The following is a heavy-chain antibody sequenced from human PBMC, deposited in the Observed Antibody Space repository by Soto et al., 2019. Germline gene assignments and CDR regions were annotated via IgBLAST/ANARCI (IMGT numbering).Heavy chain of an antibody. J-gene: IGHJ4*02. CDR1: GFACSSYG. CDR2: ISYDGSNK. D-gene: IGHD3-10*01. CDR3: AKDRDYYGSVSLFDY. Sequence: GGSLRLSCAASGFACSSYGMHWVRQAPGKGLEWVAVISYDGSNKYYADSVKGRFTISRDNSKNTLYLQMNSLRAEDTAVYYCAKDRDYYGSVSLFDYWGQGTLVTVSS. V-gene: IGHV3-30*18.